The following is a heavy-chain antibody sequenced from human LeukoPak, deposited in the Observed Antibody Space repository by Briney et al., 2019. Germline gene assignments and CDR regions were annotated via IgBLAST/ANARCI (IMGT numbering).Heavy chain of an antibody. CDR2: IYYSGST. CDR1: GGSISSGDYY. CDR3: ASGSRYNWNYHYFDY. D-gene: IGHD1-7*01. Sequence: SQTLCLTCTVSGGSISSGDYYWSWIRQPPGKGLEWIGYIYYSGSTYYNPSLKSRVTISVDTSKNQFSLKLSSVTAADTAVYYCASGSRYNWNYHYFDYWGQGTLVTVSS. V-gene: IGHV4-30-4*01. J-gene: IGHJ4*02.